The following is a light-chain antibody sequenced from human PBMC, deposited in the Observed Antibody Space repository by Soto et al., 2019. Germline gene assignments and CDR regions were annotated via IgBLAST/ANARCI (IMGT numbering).Light chain of an antibody. V-gene: IGKV1-39*01. CDR1: QSISSY. Sequence: MTQSPATLSVSPGGRATLSCRASQSISSYLNWYQQKPGKAPKLLIYAASSLQSGVPSRFSGSGSGTDFTLTISSLQPEDFATYYCQQSYSTPRTFGQGTKVDIK. J-gene: IGKJ1*01. CDR3: QQSYSTPRT. CDR2: AAS.